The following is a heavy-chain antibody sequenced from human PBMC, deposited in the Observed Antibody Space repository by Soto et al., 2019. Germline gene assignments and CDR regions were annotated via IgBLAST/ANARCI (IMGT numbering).Heavy chain of an antibody. CDR1: GGSFSGYY. D-gene: IGHD3-9*01. CDR3: ARESHDILTGPPWVWYFDL. Sequence: QVQLQQWGAGPLRPLETLSLTCGVSGGSFSGYYWAWIRQSPGKGLEWIGEINDRGSINYNPSLNSQVSISVDTSKNHYSLNLRSVTAADTAVYYCARESHDILTGPPWVWYFDLWGRGTLVTVSS. J-gene: IGHJ2*01. CDR2: INDRGSI. V-gene: IGHV4-34*01.